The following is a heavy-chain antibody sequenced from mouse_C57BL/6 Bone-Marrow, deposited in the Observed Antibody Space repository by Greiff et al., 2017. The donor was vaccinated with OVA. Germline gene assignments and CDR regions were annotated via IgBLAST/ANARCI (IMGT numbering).Heavy chain of an antibody. D-gene: IGHD2-2*01. CDR3: AGRNGYVPYYYCARDY. Sequence: EVQGVEPGGDLVKPGWSLKLSCAASGFTFSSYGMSWVRQTPDKRLEWVATINSAGSYTHYPDSVKGRFTFSRDNAKNTLYLQISSLTSEDTAMYYCAGRNGYVPYYYCARDYGGRGTWVTVTA. CDR2: INSAGSYT. J-gene: IGHJ4*01. V-gene: IGHV5-6*01. CDR1: GFTFSSYG.